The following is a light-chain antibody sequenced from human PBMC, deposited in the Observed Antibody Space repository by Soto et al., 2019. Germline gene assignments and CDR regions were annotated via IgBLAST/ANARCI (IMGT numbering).Light chain of an antibody. CDR2: AAS. CDR1: QDISNS. V-gene: IGKV1-27*01. J-gene: IGKJ3*01. CDR3: QRYKSAPPLFT. Sequence: DIQMTQSPSSLSASLGDRVTITCRASQDISNSLAWYQQKPGKVPKLVIYAASTLQSGVPSRFSGSGSGTDFTLTISSLQPEDVATYYCQRYKSAPPLFTFGPGTKVEIK.